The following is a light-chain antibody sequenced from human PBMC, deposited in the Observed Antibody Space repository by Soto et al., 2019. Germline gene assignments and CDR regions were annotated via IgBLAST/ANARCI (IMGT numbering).Light chain of an antibody. CDR2: QVS. Sequence: DIVMTQSPLSLPVTLGQPASISCRSSQSLVHSDGNTYLNWFQQRPGQSPRRLLSQVSNRDSGVPDRFSGSGSGTDFTLKISSVEADDVAVYYCMQNTHWPITFGQGTRLEIK. J-gene: IGKJ5*01. CDR3: MQNTHWPIT. V-gene: IGKV2-30*02. CDR1: QSLVHSDGNTY.